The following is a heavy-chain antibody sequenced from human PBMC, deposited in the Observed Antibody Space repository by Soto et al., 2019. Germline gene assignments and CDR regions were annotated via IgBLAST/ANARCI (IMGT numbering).Heavy chain of an antibody. CDR2: INAGNGNT. Sequence: ASVKVSCKASGYTFTSYAMHWVRQAPGQRLEWMGWINAGNGNTKYSQKFQGRVTITRDTSASTAYMELSSLRSEDTAVYYCARDVIDEYSSGWYFDYWGQGSLVTVSS. D-gene: IGHD6-19*01. V-gene: IGHV1-3*01. J-gene: IGHJ4*02. CDR3: ARDVIDEYSSGWYFDY. CDR1: GYTFTSYA.